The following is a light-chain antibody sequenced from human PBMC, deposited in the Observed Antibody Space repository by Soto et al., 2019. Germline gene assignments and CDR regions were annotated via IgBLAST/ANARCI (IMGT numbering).Light chain of an antibody. CDR2: RNN. V-gene: IGLV1-47*01. Sequence: QSALTQPPSASGTPGQTVTISCSGSSSNIGSNYVYWYQQLPGTAPKLLIYRNNQRPSGVPDRFSGSKSGTSASLAISGLRSEDEPDYYCAAWDDSLSANYVFGTGTKVTVL. CDR3: AAWDDSLSANYV. J-gene: IGLJ1*01. CDR1: SSNIGSNY.